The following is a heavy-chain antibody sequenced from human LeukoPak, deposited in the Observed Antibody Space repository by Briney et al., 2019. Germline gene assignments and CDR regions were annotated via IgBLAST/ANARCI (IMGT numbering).Heavy chain of an antibody. CDR3: ARDYYWYDY. CDR2: ISSSGSTI. D-gene: IGHD2-8*01. CDR1: GFSFSSYE. Sequence: GGSLRLSCAASGFSFSSYEMNWARQAPGKGLEWVSYISSSGSTINYADSVKGRFTISRDNAKNSLYLQMNSLRAEDTAVYYCARDYYWYDYWGQGTLVTVSS. V-gene: IGHV3-48*03. J-gene: IGHJ4*02.